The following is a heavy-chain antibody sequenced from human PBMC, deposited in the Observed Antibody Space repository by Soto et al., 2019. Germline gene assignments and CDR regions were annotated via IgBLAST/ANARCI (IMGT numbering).Heavy chain of an antibody. CDR3: ARGGDCSKTSCYWARPYYGLDV. CDR1: GFTFSSYD. D-gene: IGHD2-2*01. CDR2: IGTAGDT. Sequence: GGSLRLSCAASGFTFSSYDMHWVRQATGKGLEWVSAIGTAGDTYYSGSVKGRFSVSRENVKNSLYLQMNSLRAGDTAVYYCARGGDCSKTSCYWARPYYGLDVWGQGTTVTVSS. V-gene: IGHV3-13*01. J-gene: IGHJ6*02.